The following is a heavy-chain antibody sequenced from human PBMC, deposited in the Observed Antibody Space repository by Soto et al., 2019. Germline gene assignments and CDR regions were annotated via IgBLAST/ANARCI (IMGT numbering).Heavy chain of an antibody. Sequence: GGSLRLSCAASGFTFSSYWMHWLRQAPGKGLVWVSRINSDGSSTSYADSVKGRFTISRDNAKNTLYLQMNSLRAEDTAVYYCARGGGSYSYYYYGMDVWGQGTTVTVSS. D-gene: IGHD1-26*01. CDR2: INSDGSST. CDR3: ARGGGSYSYYYYGMDV. CDR1: GFTFSSYW. J-gene: IGHJ6*02. V-gene: IGHV3-74*01.